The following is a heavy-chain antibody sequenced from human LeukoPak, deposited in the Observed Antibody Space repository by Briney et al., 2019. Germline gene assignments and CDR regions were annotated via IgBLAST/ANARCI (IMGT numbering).Heavy chain of an antibody. V-gene: IGHV4-39*01. J-gene: IGHJ4*02. D-gene: IGHD4-11*01. CDR1: GGPFSRNSSL. CDR2: IYYSGST. CDR3: ARRTVRPTDC. Sequence: SETLSLTCAVSGGPFSRNSSLWAWIRQPPGKGLEWIGTIYYSGSTYYNPSLKSRVTMSADTSNNHFSLRLSSVTGACTAVYRSARRTVRPTDCWGQGTLVTVSS.